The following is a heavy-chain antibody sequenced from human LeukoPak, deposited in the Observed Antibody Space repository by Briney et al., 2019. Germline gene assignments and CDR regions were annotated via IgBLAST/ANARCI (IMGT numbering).Heavy chain of an antibody. V-gene: IGHV3-48*04. CDR1: GFTFSSYS. CDR3: VRDGGFPGTTGTYEI. CDR2: ISSSSSTI. D-gene: IGHD1-1*01. Sequence: GGSLRLSCAASGFTFSSYSLNWVRQAPGKGLEGVSYISSSSSTIYYADSVKGRFTISRDNAIESLFLEMKSLRVEDTAVYYCVRDGGFPGTTGTYEIWGQGTTVTV. J-gene: IGHJ3*02.